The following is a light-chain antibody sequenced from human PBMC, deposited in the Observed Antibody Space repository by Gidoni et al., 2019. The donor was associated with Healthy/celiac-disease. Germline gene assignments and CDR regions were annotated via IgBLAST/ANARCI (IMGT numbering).Light chain of an antibody. CDR3: GTWDSSLSAGV. J-gene: IGLJ3*02. CDR1: SSNIGNKY. V-gene: IGLV1-51*01. Sequence: QFLLPHPPPVSAAPASKVTISCSGSSSNIGNKYVSWYQQLPGTAPKLLIYDSNKRPSGMPDRFSGSKSGTSATLGITGLQTGDEADYYCGTWDSSLSAGVFGGGTKLTVL. CDR2: DSN.